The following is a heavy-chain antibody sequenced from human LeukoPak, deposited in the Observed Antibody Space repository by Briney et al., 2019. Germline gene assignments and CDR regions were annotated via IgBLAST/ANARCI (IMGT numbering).Heavy chain of an antibody. Sequence: SETLSLTCAVYGGSFSGYYWSWVRQPPGKGLEWIGEINHSGSTNYNPSLKSRVTISVDTSKNQFSLKLSSVTAADTAVYYCARKRPYCSGGSCYFDYWGQGTLVTVSS. V-gene: IGHV4-34*01. CDR2: INHSGST. J-gene: IGHJ4*02. D-gene: IGHD2-15*01. CDR3: ARKRPYCSGGSCYFDY. CDR1: GGSFSGYY.